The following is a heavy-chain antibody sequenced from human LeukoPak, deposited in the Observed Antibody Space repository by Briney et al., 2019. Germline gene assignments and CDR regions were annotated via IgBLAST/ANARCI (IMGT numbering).Heavy chain of an antibody. Sequence: SETLSLTCTVSGGSISSSSYYWGWIRQPPGKGLEWIGSLYYSGSTYYNPSLKSRVTISVDTSKNQFSLKLSSVTAADTAVYYCARHGDFWSGPYFDYWGQGTLVTVSS. V-gene: IGHV4-39*01. CDR3: ARHGDFWSGPYFDY. J-gene: IGHJ4*02. D-gene: IGHD3-3*01. CDR1: GGSISSSSYY. CDR2: LYYSGST.